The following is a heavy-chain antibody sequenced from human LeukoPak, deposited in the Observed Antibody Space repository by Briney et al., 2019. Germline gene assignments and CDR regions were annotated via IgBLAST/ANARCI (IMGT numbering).Heavy chain of an antibody. J-gene: IGHJ4*02. V-gene: IGHV3-21*01. Sequence: PGGSLRLSCAASGFTFSSYSMNWVRQAPGKGLEWGSSISSSSYIYYADSVKGRFTISRDNAKNSLYLQMNSLRAEDTAVYYCARDERYFDWLLSRVPFDYWGQGTLVTVSS. D-gene: IGHD3-9*01. CDR1: GFTFSSYS. CDR3: ARDERYFDWLLSRVPFDY. CDR2: ISSSSYI.